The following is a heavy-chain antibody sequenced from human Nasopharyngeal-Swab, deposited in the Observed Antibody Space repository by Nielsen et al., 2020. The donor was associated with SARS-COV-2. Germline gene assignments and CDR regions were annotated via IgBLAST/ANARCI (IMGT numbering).Heavy chain of an antibody. J-gene: IGHJ3*02. D-gene: IGHD3-3*01. CDR1: GFSFSSYA. Sequence: GGSLRLSCSASGFSFSSYAMHWVRQAPGKGPEWISNIRVSSSGTYYADSVKGRFSISRDDAKNVLYLQMNSLSAEDTAVYYCARDNFWAFDIWGQGTMVTVSS. V-gene: IGHV3-48*01. CDR3: ARDNFWAFDI. CDR2: IRVSSSGT.